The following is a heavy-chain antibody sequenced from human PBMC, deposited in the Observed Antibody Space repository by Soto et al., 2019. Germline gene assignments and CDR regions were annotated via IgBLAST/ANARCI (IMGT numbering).Heavy chain of an antibody. Sequence: LVKVSCKASGDPFSSYTISWVRQAPGQGLEWMGRIIPILGIANYAQKFQGRVTITADKSTSTAYMELSSLRSEDTAVYYCARXRKYQLLFEGNWFDPWGQGTLVTVSS. D-gene: IGHD2-2*01. J-gene: IGHJ5*02. CDR2: IIPILGIA. CDR3: ARXRKYQLLFEGNWFDP. CDR1: GDPFSSYT. V-gene: IGHV1-69*02.